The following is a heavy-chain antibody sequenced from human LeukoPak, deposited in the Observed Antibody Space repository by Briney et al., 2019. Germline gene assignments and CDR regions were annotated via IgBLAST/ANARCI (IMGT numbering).Heavy chain of an antibody. CDR1: GYTFPNYW. CDR3: ARFAYGSDYFPGHY. Sequence: KVSCKGSGYTFPNYWIGWVRQMPGKGLEWMGIIYPGDSNTRYSPSFQGQVTISADKSISTAYLQWSSLKASHTAMYYCARFAYGSDYFPGHYWGQGTLVTVSS. J-gene: IGHJ4*02. CDR2: IYPGDSNT. V-gene: IGHV5-51*01. D-gene: IGHD3-22*01.